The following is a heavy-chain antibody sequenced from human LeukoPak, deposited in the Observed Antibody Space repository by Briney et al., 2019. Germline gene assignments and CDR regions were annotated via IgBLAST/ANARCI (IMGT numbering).Heavy chain of an antibody. CDR1: GYTFTGYY. Sequence: ASVNVSCKASGYTFTGYYMHWVRQAAGQGLEWMGWINPNSGGTNYAQKFQGWVTMTRDTSISTAYMELSRLRSDDTAVYYCARDNYYYGMDVWGQGTTVTVSS. V-gene: IGHV1-2*04. CDR2: INPNSGGT. CDR3: ARDNYYYGMDV. J-gene: IGHJ6*02.